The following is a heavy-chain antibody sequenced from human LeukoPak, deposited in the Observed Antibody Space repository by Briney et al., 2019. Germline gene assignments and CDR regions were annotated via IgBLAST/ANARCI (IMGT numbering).Heavy chain of an antibody. D-gene: IGHD3-22*01. V-gene: IGHV3-21*01. CDR2: ISSSSSYI. Sequence: PGGSLRLSCAASGFTFSSYSMNWVRQAPGKGLEWVSSISSSSSYIYYADSVKGRFTISRDNAKNSLYLQMNSLRAEDTAVYYCARDLVLHLYDSSGYYGGDYWGQGTLVTVSS. CDR3: ARDLVLHLYDSSGYYGGDY. CDR1: GFTFSSYS. J-gene: IGHJ4*02.